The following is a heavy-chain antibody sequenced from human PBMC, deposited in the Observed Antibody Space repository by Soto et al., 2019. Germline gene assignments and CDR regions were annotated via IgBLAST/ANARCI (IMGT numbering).Heavy chain of an antibody. V-gene: IGHV3-20*04. CDR1: GFRFDEYG. CDR3: ARGDIAVAVSSDF. D-gene: IGHD6-19*01. Sequence: EVHLVESGGGVVRPGGSLRLSCAASGFRFDEYGMTWVRQAPGKGLEWVSGTNWDGDDTGYADSVKGRFTISRDNAKNSLYLQMNNLKGEDTAIYYCARGDIAVAVSSDFWGHGTLVTVSS. CDR2: TNWDGDDT. J-gene: IGHJ5*01.